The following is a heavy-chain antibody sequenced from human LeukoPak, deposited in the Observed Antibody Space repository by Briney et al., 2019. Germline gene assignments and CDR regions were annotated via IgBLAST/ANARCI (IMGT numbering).Heavy chain of an antibody. D-gene: IGHD3-9*01. CDR1: GGSFSGYY. CDR3: ARRPLYYDILTGYYTLFNYFDY. J-gene: IGHJ4*02. CDR2: INHSGST. V-gene: IGHV4-34*01. Sequence: PSETLSLTCAVYGGSFSGYYWSWIRQPPGKGLEWIGEINHSGSTNYNPSLKSRVTISVDTSKNQFSLKLSSVTAADTAVYYCARRPLYYDILTGYYTLFNYFDYWGQGTLVTVSS.